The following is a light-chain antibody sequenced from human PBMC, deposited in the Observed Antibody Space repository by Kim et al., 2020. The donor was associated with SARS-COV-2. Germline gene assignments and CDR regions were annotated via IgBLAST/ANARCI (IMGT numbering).Light chain of an antibody. CDR1: SNNVGNQG. Sequence: QTATLTCTGNSNNVGNQGAAWLKQHQSHPPKLLSYRNNNRPSGISERLSASRSGNTASLTITGLQPEDEADYYCSAWDSSLSAWVFGGGTQLTVL. V-gene: IGLV10-54*01. CDR3: SAWDSSLSAWV. CDR2: RNN. J-gene: IGLJ3*02.